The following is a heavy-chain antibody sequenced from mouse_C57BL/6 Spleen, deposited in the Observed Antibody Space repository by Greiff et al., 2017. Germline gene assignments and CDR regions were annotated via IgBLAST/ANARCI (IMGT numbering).Heavy chain of an antibody. J-gene: IGHJ3*01. Sequence: EVKLVESGGGLVKPGGSLKLSCAASGFTFSDYGMHWVRQAPEKGLEWVAYISSGSSTIYYADTVKGRFTISRDNAKNTRFLQMTSLRSEDTAMYYCARDYGEGFAYWGQGTLVTVSA. CDR2: ISSGSSTI. CDR1: GFTFSDYG. V-gene: IGHV5-17*01. D-gene: IGHD1-1*01. CDR3: ARDYGEGFAY.